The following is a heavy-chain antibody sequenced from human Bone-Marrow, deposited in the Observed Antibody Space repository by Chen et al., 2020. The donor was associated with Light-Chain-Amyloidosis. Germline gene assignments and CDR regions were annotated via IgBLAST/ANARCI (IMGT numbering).Heavy chain of an antibody. D-gene: IGHD1-26*01. J-gene: IGHJ3*02. V-gene: IGHV3-48*02. Sequence: EVQLVESGGGLVQLGGSLRLPGAASGFPFGSFSMNWVRQAPGKGLEWVSYISSSSSTIYYADSVKGRFTISRDNAKNSLYLQMNSLRDEDTAVYYCARDLPQEWELLPEAFDIWGQGTMVTVSS. CDR1: GFPFGSFS. CDR3: ARDLPQEWELLPEAFDI. CDR2: ISSSSSTI.